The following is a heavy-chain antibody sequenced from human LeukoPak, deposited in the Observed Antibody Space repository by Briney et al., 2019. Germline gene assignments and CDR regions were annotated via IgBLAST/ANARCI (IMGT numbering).Heavy chain of an antibody. CDR3: ARDRAARGSSIPY. J-gene: IGHJ4*02. CDR1: GSTFSSYA. Sequence: GGSLRLSCAASGSTFSSYAMHWVRQAPGKGLEWVAVISYDGSNKYYADSVKGRFTISRDNSKNTLYLQMNSLRAEDTAVYYCARDRAARGSSIPYWGQGTLVTVSS. V-gene: IGHV3-30-3*01. D-gene: IGHD6-6*01. CDR2: ISYDGSNK.